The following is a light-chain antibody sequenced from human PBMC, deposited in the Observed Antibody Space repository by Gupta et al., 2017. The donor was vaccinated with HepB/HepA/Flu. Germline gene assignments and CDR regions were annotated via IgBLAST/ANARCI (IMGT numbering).Light chain of an antibody. V-gene: IGKV4-1*01. CDR1: QGVLYSSNKKNC. J-gene: IGKJ4*01. Sequence: DIVMTQSPESLAVSLGEGATINCKSSQGVLYSSNKKNCLAWYQQRPGQPPKLLVYWASTRESGVPDRFSGSGSGTDFTLTISSLQAEDVAVYYCQQYYETPLTFGGGTKVEIK. CDR2: WAS. CDR3: QQYYETPLT.